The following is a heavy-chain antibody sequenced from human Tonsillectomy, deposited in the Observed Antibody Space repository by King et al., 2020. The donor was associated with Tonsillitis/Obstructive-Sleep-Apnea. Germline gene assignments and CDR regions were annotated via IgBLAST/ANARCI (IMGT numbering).Heavy chain of an antibody. CDR1: GFTFSDFY. J-gene: IGHJ4*02. V-gene: IGHV3-11*01. CDR3: ASPNYYYDSDGYYFDY. D-gene: IGHD3-22*01. CDR2: ISSSGSTI. Sequence: VQLVESGGGLVKPGGSLRLSCAASGFTFSDFYMSWIRQAPGKGLEWVSYISSSGSTIYYADSVKGRFTISRDNAKNSLYLQMNSLRAEDTAVYYCASPNYYYDSDGYYFDYWGQGTLVTVSS.